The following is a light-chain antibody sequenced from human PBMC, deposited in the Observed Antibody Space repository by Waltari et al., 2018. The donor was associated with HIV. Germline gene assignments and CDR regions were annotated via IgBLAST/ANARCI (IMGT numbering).Light chain of an antibody. CDR3: SLYTSTNTYV. V-gene: IGLV2-18*01. Sequence: QSALTQPPSVSGSPGQSVTISCTGTSSDVGSYTRVSWYRQPPGAAPKLMIFDVSHRPSGVPDRFSGSKSGNTASLTISGLQAEDEATYYCSLYTSTNTYVFGTGTEVTVL. CDR1: SSDVGSYTR. CDR2: DVS. J-gene: IGLJ1*01.